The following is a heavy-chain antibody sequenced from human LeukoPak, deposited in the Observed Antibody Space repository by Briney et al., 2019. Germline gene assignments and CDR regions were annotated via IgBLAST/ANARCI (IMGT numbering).Heavy chain of an antibody. V-gene: IGHV3-49*03. Sequence: GGSLRLSCTASGFTFGDYAMSWFRQAPGKGLEWVGFIRSKAYGGTTEYAASVKGRFTISRDDSKSIAYLQMNSLKTEDTAVDYCTSRIAARSAIFDYWGQGTLVTVSS. D-gene: IGHD6-6*01. CDR2: IRSKAYGGTT. J-gene: IGHJ4*02. CDR3: TSRIAARSAIFDY. CDR1: GFTFGDYA.